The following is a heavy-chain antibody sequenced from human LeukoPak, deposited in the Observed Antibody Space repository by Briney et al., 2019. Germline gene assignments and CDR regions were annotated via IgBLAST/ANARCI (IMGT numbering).Heavy chain of an antibody. Sequence: GESLKISCKGSGYSFSNFWIGWVRRMPGKGLEWMGIIYPGDSDTRYSPSFQGQVTISADKSISTAYLQWSSPKASDTAMYYCARQPYSSSSGDYWGQGTLVTVSS. D-gene: IGHD6-6*01. V-gene: IGHV5-51*01. CDR1: GYSFSNFW. J-gene: IGHJ4*02. CDR3: ARQPYSSSSGDY. CDR2: IYPGDSDT.